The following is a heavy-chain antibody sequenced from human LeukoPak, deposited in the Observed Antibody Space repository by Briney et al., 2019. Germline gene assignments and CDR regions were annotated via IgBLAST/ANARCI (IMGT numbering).Heavy chain of an antibody. Sequence: GGSLRLSCAASGFTFITYAMTWVRQAPGKGLDWVSTISAGGAGTYYADSVKGRFTISRDNSKNTLYLQMNSLRAEDTAVYYCAKEDLDCSGGSCCFDWWGQGTLVTVSS. V-gene: IGHV3-23*01. CDR3: AKEDLDCSGGSCCFDW. J-gene: IGHJ4*02. D-gene: IGHD2-15*01. CDR2: ISAGGAGT. CDR1: GFTFITYA.